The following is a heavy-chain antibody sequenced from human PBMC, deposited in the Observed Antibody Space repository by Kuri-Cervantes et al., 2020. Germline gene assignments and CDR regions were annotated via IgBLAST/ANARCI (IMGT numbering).Heavy chain of an antibody. Sequence: SVKVSCKASGYTFTSYAMNWVRQAPGQGLGWMGGIIPIFGTANYAQKFQGRVTITADESTSTAYMELSSLRSEDTAVYYCASLLRFLEWPISSPLHVNYYYYMDVWGKGTTVTVSS. CDR2: IIPIFGTA. CDR3: ASLLRFLEWPISSPLHVNYYYYMDV. V-gene: IGHV1-69*13. D-gene: IGHD3-3*01. CDR1: GYTFTSYA. J-gene: IGHJ6*03.